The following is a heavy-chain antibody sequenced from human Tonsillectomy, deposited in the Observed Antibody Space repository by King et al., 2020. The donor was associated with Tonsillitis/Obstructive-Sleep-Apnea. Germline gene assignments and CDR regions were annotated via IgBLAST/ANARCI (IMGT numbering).Heavy chain of an antibody. J-gene: IGHJ3*02. Sequence: VQLVESGGGLVQPGRSLRLSCAASGFNFDAYAMHWIRQVPGKGLEWVSGISWNSGYIGYADSVKGRFTIYRDNAKNSLYLQVNTLRAEDTAFYYCARGITIFIRDCFYIWGQGTMVTVSS. CDR1: GFNFDAYA. CDR2: ISWNSGYI. D-gene: IGHD3-3*01. CDR3: ARGITIFIRDCFYI. V-gene: IGHV3-9*01.